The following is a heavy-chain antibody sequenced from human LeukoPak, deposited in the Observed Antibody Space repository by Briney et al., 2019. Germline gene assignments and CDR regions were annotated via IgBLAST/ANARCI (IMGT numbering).Heavy chain of an antibody. D-gene: IGHD2-2*01. Sequence: SQTLSLTCTVSGGSISSGGYYWSWIRQHPGKGLEWIGYIYYSGSTYYNPSLKSRVTISVDTSKNQFSLKLSSVTAADTAVYYCARGDCSSTSCSFDLGPLDYWGQGTLVTVSS. J-gene: IGHJ4*02. CDR1: GGSISSGGYY. CDR2: IYYSGST. CDR3: ARGDCSSTSCSFDLGPLDY. V-gene: IGHV4-31*03.